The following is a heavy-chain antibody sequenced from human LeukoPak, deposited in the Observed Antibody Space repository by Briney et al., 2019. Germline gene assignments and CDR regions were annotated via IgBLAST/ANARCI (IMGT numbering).Heavy chain of an antibody. CDR1: GFTFRTYG. D-gene: IGHD6-13*01. Sequence: GGSLRLSCAASGFTFRTYGMHWVRQAPGKGLEWVAVIWSDENNKQYADFVKGRFTIARDNSKNTVFLQMNSLRDEDTAVYYCAKDGHTSGYYFFDQWGQGTLVTVSS. CDR3: AKDGHTSGYYFFDQ. CDR2: IWSDENNK. V-gene: IGHV3-33*06. J-gene: IGHJ4*02.